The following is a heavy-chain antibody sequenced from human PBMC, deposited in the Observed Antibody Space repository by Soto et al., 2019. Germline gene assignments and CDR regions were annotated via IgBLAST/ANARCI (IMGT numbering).Heavy chain of an antibody. J-gene: IGHJ6*02. Sequence: QVQLVESGGGVVQPGRSLRPSCAAAGFTFSSYGMHWVRQAPGTGLEWVAVMSYDGSKYYADTVKGRFTISRDNSKNTLYLQINSLRPEDTAVYYCAKDFTPWFGDYFYYYYGMDVWGQGTTVTVSS. CDR2: MSYDGSK. CDR1: GFTFSSYG. CDR3: AKDFTPWFGDYFYYYYGMDV. V-gene: IGHV3-30*18. D-gene: IGHD4-17*01.